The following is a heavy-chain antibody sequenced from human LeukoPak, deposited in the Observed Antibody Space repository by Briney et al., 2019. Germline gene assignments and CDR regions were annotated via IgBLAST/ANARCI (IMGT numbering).Heavy chain of an antibody. V-gene: IGHV3-7*01. Sequence: GGSLRLSCAASGFTLSSYWMSWVRQAPGKGLEWVANINKDGSEKYYVDSVKGRFTFSRDNAKNSLYLQMNSLRAEDTAVYYCARVGQRIFDYWGQGTLVTVSS. D-gene: IGHD6-25*01. J-gene: IGHJ4*02. CDR2: INKDGSEK. CDR1: GFTLSSYW. CDR3: ARVGQRIFDY.